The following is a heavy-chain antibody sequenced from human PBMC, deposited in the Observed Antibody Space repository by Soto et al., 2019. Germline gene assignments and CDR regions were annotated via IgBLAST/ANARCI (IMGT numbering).Heavy chain of an antibody. J-gene: IGHJ5*02. CDR2: ILVDGRT. V-gene: IGHV3-23*01. CDR3: AKNQGVELVPLATVDWFDP. CDR1: GFICSSYD. D-gene: IGHD1-26*01. Sequence: GGSLRLSCAASGFICSSYDMSWVRQAPGKGLEWVSTILVDGRTFYVDSVKGRFTISRDNSKSTVYLELNNLSAEDTAVYHCAKNQGVELVPLATVDWFDPWGQGSVVTVSS.